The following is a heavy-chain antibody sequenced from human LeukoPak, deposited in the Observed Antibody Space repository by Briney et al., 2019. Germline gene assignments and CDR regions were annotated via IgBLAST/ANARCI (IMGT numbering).Heavy chain of an antibody. CDR1: GGTFSSYA. Sequence: ASVKVSCKASGGTFSSYAISWVRQAPGQGLEWMGRIIPIFGIANYAQKFQGRVTITADKSTSTAYMELSSLRSEDTAVYYCARVTGDLAPFDYWGQGTLVTVSS. CDR2: IIPIFGIA. CDR3: ARVTGDLAPFDY. D-gene: IGHD2-21*02. J-gene: IGHJ4*02. V-gene: IGHV1-69*04.